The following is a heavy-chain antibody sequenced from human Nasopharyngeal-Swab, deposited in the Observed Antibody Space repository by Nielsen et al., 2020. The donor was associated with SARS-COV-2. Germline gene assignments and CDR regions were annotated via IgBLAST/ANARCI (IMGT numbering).Heavy chain of an antibody. Sequence: SQTLSLTCAVYGGSISSYYWGWIRQPPGKGLEWIWSIYYSGSTYYNPSLKSRVTISVDTSKNQFSLKLSSVTAADTAVYYCARPNYDSSGYYRGQGAFDIWGQGTMVTVSS. CDR2: IYYSGST. J-gene: IGHJ3*02. CDR1: GGSISSYY. D-gene: IGHD3-22*01. CDR3: ARPNYDSSGYYRGQGAFDI. V-gene: IGHV4-39*01.